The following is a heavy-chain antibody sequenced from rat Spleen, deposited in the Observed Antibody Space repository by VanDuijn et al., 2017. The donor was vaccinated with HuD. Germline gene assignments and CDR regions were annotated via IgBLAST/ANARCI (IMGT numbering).Heavy chain of an antibody. CDR1: GFTFSDYN. J-gene: IGHJ2*01. CDR3: ARRLLRVYVRLYFDY. V-gene: IGHV5-7*01. Sequence: EVQLVESGGGLVQPGRSLKLSCAASGFTFSDYNMAWVRQAPKKGLEWVASITNTGGSTYYPDSVKGRFTLSRDNTKNTLYLQMDSLRSEDTATYYCARRLLRVYVRLYFDYWGQGVMVTVSS. D-gene: IGHD1-9*01. CDR2: ITNTGGST.